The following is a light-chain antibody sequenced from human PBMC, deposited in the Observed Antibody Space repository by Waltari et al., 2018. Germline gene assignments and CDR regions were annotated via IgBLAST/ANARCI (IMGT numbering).Light chain of an antibody. CDR2: WAS. J-gene: IGKJ2*01. CDR1: RTVFFSSNNKDF. V-gene: IGKV4-1*01. Sequence: DIVLTQSPDSLAVSLVERATINCRPSRTVFFSSNNKDFLSRYQQRPGQPPKLLIYWASTLESGFPCRFSGSGSGTNFTLTINGLQAEDAAVYYCQQFYITPQTFGQGTRVEIK. CDR3: QQFYITPQT.